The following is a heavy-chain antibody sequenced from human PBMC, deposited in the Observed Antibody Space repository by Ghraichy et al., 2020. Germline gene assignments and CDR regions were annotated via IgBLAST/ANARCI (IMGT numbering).Heavy chain of an antibody. Sequence: ASVKVSCKASGYTFTDFYMHWVRQAPGQGLEWMAWINPNSGDTQYAQKFQGRVTMTRDTSISTAYMELSGLRSDDAAVYFCARGSSTGCGGTSCNSALDPWGQGTLVTVSS. CDR1: GYTFTDFY. J-gene: IGHJ5*02. V-gene: IGHV1-2*02. D-gene: IGHD2-2*01. CDR3: ARGSSTGCGGTSCNSALDP. CDR2: INPNSGDT.